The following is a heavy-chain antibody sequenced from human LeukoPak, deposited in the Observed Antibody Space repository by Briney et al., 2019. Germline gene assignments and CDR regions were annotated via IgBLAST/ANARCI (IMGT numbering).Heavy chain of an antibody. CDR1: GGSISSSSYY. CDR3: AREYGSSHSFDP. J-gene: IGHJ5*02. Sequence: SGTLSLTCTVSGGSISSSSYYWGWIRQPPGKGLEWIGSIYYSGSTYYNPSLKSRVTISVDTSKNQFSLKLSSVTAADTAIYYCAREYGSSHSFDPWGQGTLVTVSS. V-gene: IGHV4-39*07. CDR2: IYYSGST. D-gene: IGHD6-13*01.